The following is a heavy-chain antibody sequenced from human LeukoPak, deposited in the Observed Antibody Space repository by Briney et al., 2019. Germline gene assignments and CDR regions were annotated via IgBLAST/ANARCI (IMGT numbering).Heavy chain of an antibody. J-gene: IGHJ4*02. Sequence: GGSLRLSCAASGFTFSSYGMHWVRQAPGKGLEWVAFIRYDGSNKYYADSVKGRFTISRDNSKNTLYLQMNSLRAEDTAVYYCAKDPCSSTSCYPLDYWGQGTLVTVSS. D-gene: IGHD2-2*01. CDR1: GFTFSSYG. V-gene: IGHV3-30*02. CDR2: IRYDGSNK. CDR3: AKDPCSSTSCYPLDY.